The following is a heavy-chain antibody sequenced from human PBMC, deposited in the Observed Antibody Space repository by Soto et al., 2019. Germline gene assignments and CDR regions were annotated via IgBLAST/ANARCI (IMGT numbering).Heavy chain of an antibody. J-gene: IGHJ5*02. CDR2: IYYSGST. Sequence: SEALSLNCAVSGGSVSSAGYYWSWIRQPPGKGLEWIGYIYYSGSTNYNPSLKSRVTISVDTSKNQFPLKLSSVTAADTAVYYRARGRAGKYCSGGSCYSLWFDPWGQGTLVTVS. D-gene: IGHD2-15*01. CDR3: ARGRAGKYCSGGSCYSLWFDP. V-gene: IGHV4-61*08. CDR1: GGSVSSAGYY.